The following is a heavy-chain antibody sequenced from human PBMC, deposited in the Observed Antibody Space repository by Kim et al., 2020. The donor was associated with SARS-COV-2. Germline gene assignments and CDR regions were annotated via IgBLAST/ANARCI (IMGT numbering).Heavy chain of an antibody. D-gene: IGHD3-3*01. Sequence: GGSLRLSCAASGFRFSDYTLNWVRQAPGKGLEWVSTIDDSESTHYADSVAGRFTISRDNSKNTVYLLLSSLRAEDTATYHCATRLREHFDYWGQGALVT. CDR1: GFRFSDYT. CDR3: ATRLREHFDY. J-gene: IGHJ4*02. V-gene: IGHV3-23*05. CDR2: IDDSEST.